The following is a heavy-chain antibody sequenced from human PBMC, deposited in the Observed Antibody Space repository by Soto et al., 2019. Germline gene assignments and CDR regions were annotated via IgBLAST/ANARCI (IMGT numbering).Heavy chain of an antibody. CDR3: ASGIQGDYYYGMDV. CDR1: GYTFYSHS. CDR2: INGDYGNT. Sequence: QAQLVQSGAEVKKPGASVKVSCKASGYTFYSHSISWVRQAPGQGLEWMGRINGDYGNTQYAQKFRGRVTMTTDTSTTTLYIELTDMRSDDPAVYYCASGIQGDYYYGMDVCGQGTTVTVSS. J-gene: IGHJ6*02. D-gene: IGHD5-18*01. V-gene: IGHV1-18*01.